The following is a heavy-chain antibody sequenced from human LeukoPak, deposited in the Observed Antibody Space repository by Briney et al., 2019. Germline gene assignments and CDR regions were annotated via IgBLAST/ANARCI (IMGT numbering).Heavy chain of an antibody. J-gene: IGHJ3*02. D-gene: IGHD6-19*01. V-gene: IGHV4-61*02. CDR1: GGSISSGSYY. Sequence: PSETLPLTCTVSGGSISSGSYYWSWIRQPAGKGLEWIGRIYTSGSTNYNPSLKSRVTISVDTSKNQFSLKLSSVTAADTAVYYCARGRYSSGWYGAFDIWGQGTMVTVSS. CDR2: IYTSGST. CDR3: ARGRYSSGWYGAFDI.